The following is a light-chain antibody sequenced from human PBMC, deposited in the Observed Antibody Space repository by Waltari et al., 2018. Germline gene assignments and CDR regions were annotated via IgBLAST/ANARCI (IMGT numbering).Light chain of an antibody. CDR2: DAS. CDR3: QQRSNWPSIT. V-gene: IGKV3-11*01. J-gene: IGKJ5*01. Sequence: EIVLTPSLATLSSSQGESATPACWATQSVRRSSAWYQQKPGQAPSPLIYDASNSATCIPARFSGSGSGTDFTLTISSLEPEDVAVYYCQQRSNWPSITFGQGTRLEIK. CDR1: QSVRRS.